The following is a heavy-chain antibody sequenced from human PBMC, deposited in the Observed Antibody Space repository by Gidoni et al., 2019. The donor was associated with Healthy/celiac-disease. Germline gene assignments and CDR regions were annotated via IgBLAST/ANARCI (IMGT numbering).Heavy chain of an antibody. D-gene: IGHD1-26*01. Sequence: EVQLVESGGGLVQPGGSLKLSCAASGFTFSGSAMHWVRQASGKGLEWVGRIRSKANSYATAYAASVKGRFTISRDDSKNTAYLQMNSLKTEDTAVYYCTRPRSGSSNDYWGQGTLVTVSS. J-gene: IGHJ4*02. V-gene: IGHV3-73*01. CDR1: GFTFSGSA. CDR2: IRSKANSYAT. CDR3: TRPRSGSSNDY.